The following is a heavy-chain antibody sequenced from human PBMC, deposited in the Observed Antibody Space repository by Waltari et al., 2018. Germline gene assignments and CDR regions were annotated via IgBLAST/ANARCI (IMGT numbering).Heavy chain of an antibody. V-gene: IGHV3-23*01. D-gene: IGHD3-22*01. CDR2: ISGSGGST. Sequence: EVQLLESGGGLVQPGGSLRLSCAASGFTFSSYAMSWVRQAPGKGLEWVSAISGSGGSTYYADSVKVRFTISRDNSKNTLYLQMNSLRAEDTAVYYCAKEPFQYYYDSSGSTDAFDIWGQGTMVTVSS. J-gene: IGHJ3*02. CDR1: GFTFSSYA. CDR3: AKEPFQYYYDSSGSTDAFDI.